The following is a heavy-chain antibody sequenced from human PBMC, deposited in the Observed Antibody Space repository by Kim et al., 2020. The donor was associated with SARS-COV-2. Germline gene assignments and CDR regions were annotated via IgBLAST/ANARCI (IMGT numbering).Heavy chain of an antibody. CDR2: ISPCESDP. CDR1: GYSFIMYW. D-gene: IGHD2-2*01. CDR3: ALCGPHIPAAIGGFDY. Sequence: GESLKISCKASGYSFIMYWIGGVLQMPGKVMYDRCGISPCESDPSSRPSFQVQVTIAADKSSSTAYLQWSSLKASDTAVYYCALCGPHIPAAIGGFDYWGQGTLVTVSS. J-gene: IGHJ4*02. V-gene: IGHV5-51*01.